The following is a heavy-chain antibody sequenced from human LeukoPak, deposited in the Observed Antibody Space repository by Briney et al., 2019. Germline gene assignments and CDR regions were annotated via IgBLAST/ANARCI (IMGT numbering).Heavy chain of an antibody. CDR1: GGSFSDYY. CDR2: INHSGST. CDR3: ARRMRYYDSSGYYYQKYYHYYMDV. V-gene: IGHV4-34*01. D-gene: IGHD3-22*01. Sequence: SETLSLTCAVYGGSFSDYYWSWIRQPPGKGLEWIGEINHSGSTNYNPSLKSRVTISVDTSKHQFSLKLSSVTAEDTAVYYCARRMRYYDSSGYYYQKYYHYYMDVWGKGTTVTISS. J-gene: IGHJ6*03.